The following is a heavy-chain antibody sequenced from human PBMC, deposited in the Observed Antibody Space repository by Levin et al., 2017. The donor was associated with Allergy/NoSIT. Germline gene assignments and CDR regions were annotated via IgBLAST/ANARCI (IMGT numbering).Heavy chain of an antibody. CDR3: ARPSFLYSYGSDY. CDR2: IYPGDSDT. Sequence: GGSLRLSCKGSGYSFTSYWIGGVRQMPGKGLEWMGIIYPGDSDTRYSPSFQGQVTISADKSISTAYLQWSSLKASDTAMYYCARPSFLYSYGSDYWGQGTLVTVSS. D-gene: IGHD5-18*01. V-gene: IGHV5-51*01. CDR1: GYSFTSYW. J-gene: IGHJ4*02.